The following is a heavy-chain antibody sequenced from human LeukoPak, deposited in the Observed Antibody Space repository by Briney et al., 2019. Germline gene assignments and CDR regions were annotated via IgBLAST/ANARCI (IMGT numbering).Heavy chain of an antibody. V-gene: IGHV1-24*01. CDR3: ATPKPGVPPYYFDY. J-gene: IGHJ4*02. D-gene: IGHD2-2*01. CDR2: FDPEDGET. Sequence: ASVKVSCKVSGYTLTELSMHWVRQAPGIGLEWMGGFDPEDGETIYAQKFQGRVTMTEDTSTDTAYMELSSLRSEDTAVYYCATPKPGVPPYYFDYWGQGTLVTVSS. CDR1: GYTLTELS.